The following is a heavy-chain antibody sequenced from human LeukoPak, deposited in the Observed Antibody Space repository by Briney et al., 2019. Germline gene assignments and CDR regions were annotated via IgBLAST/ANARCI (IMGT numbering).Heavy chain of an antibody. J-gene: IGHJ4*02. V-gene: IGHV4-34*01. CDR3: ARTDDYGDY. Sequence: PSETLSLTCAVYGGSFSGYYWSWIRQPPGKGLEWIGEINHSGSTNYNPSLKSRVTISVDTSKNQFSLKLSSVTAADTAVYYCARTDDYGDYWGQGTLVTVSS. CDR2: INHSGST. CDR1: GGSFSGYY.